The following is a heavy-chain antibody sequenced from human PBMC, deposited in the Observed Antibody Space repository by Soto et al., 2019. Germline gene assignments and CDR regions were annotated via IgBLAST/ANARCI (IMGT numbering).Heavy chain of an antibody. V-gene: IGHV3-23*01. J-gene: IGHJ6*02. CDR2: ISGSGGNA. Sequence: GGSLRLSCAASGFTFSSYAMSWVRQAPGKGLEWVSTISGSGGNAYYADSVKGRFSISRDNSKNTLRLQMNSLRADDTAVYYCAKDGASGSYPPYYYFGMDVWGQGTTVTVSS. CDR1: GFTFSSYA. D-gene: IGHD1-26*01. CDR3: AKDGASGSYPPYYYFGMDV.